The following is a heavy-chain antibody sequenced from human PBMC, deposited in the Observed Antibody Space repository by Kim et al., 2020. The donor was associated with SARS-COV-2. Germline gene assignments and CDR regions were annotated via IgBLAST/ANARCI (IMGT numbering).Heavy chain of an antibody. V-gene: IGHV1-18*04. CDR1: GYTFTSYG. CDR2: ISAYNGNT. CDR3: ARGHRYSSSWYYFDY. Sequence: ASVKVSCKASGYTFTSYGISWVRQAPGQGLEWMGWISAYNGNTNYAQKLQGRVTMTTDTSTSTAYMELRSLRSDDTAVYYCARGHRYSSSWYYFDYWGQGTLVTVSS. J-gene: IGHJ4*02. D-gene: IGHD6-13*01.